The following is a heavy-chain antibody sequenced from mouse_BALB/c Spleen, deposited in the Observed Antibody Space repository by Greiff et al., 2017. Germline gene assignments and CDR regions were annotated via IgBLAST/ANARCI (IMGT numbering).Heavy chain of an antibody. CDR3: ARSADDYDGAWFAY. CDR1: GYTFTDYN. V-gene: IGHV1-18*01. CDR2: INPNNGGT. D-gene: IGHD2-4*01. J-gene: IGHJ3*01. Sequence: EVQLQQSGPELVKPGASVKIPCKASGYTFTDYNMDWVKQSHGKSLEWIGDINPNNGGTIYNQKFKGKATLTVDKSSSTAYMELRSLTSEDTAVYYCARSADDYDGAWFAYWGQGTLVTVSA.